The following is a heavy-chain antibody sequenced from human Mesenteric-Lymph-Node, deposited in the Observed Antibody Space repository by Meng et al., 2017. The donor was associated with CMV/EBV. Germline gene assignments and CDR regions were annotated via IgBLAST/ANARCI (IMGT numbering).Heavy chain of an antibody. Sequence: SCEAANFIVSDAYVNWVRQAPGKGLEWVGRVKSRRDGGTTEYAAFVKGRFTISRNSLKSTLDLQLNSLTMDDAGVYYCTTGYSGASFGWGQGTLVTVSS. V-gene: IGHV3-15*07. J-gene: IGHJ4*02. D-gene: IGHD4-11*01. CDR3: TTGYSGASFG. CDR2: VKSRRDGGTT. CDR1: NFIVSDAY.